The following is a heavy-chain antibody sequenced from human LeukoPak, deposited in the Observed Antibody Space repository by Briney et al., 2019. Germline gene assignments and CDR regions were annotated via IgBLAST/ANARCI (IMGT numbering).Heavy chain of an antibody. V-gene: IGHV6-1*01. J-gene: IGHJ6*03. CDR3: ARAGYYDSSGYYYGYYYMDV. D-gene: IGHD3-22*01. CDR1: GDSVSSNSAA. Sequence: SQTLSLTCAISGDSVSSNSAAWNSIRQSPSRGLEWLGRTYYRSKWYNDYAVSVKSRITINSDTSKNQFSLQLNSVTPEGTAVYYCARAGYYDSSGYYYGYYYMDVWGKGTTVTISS. CDR2: TYYRSKWYN.